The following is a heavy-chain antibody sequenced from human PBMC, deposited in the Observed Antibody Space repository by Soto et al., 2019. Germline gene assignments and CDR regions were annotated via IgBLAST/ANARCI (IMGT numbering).Heavy chain of an antibody. J-gene: IGHJ1*01. CDR3: ARRWGRGDYFLFDL. D-gene: IGHD4-17*01. V-gene: IGHV4-39*01. Sequence: PSETLSLTCNVSASSISRGGFHLDWLRQPPGKGLEWIGSVSYSGRSDYNPSLRSRLTIPADTSKNQFSLELTSVTAADTVVYCCARRWGRGDYFLFDLWGHGNLVTVSS. CDR1: ASSISRGGFH. CDR2: VSYSGRS.